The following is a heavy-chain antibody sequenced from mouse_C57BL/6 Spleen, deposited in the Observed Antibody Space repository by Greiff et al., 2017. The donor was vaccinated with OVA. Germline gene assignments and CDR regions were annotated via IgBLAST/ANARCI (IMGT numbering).Heavy chain of an antibody. Sequence: VQLQQSGAELVMPGASVKLSCKASGYTFTSYWMHWVKQRPGQGLEWIGEIDPSDSYTNYNQKFKGKATLTVDKSSSTAYMQLSSLTSEDSAVYYCARRDGYDVGWYFDVWGTGTTVTVSS. CDR2: IDPSDSYT. V-gene: IGHV1-69*01. CDR3: ARRDGYDVGWYFDV. CDR1: GYTFTSYW. D-gene: IGHD2-2*01. J-gene: IGHJ1*03.